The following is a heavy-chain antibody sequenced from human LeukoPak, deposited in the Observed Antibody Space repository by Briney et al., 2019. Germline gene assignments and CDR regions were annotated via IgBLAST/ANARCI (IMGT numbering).Heavy chain of an antibody. CDR3: AKLYYDILTGYQNYWYFDL. V-gene: IGHV3-23*01. CDR2: ISFSGGGT. J-gene: IGHJ2*01. Sequence: GESLRLSCAASGFTFSSYAMSWVRQAPGKGLEWVSTISFSGGGTYYTDSVKGRFTISRDNSKNTLYLLMNSLRDEDTAVYYCAKLYYDILTGYQNYWYFDLWGRGTLVIVSS. CDR1: GFTFSSYA. D-gene: IGHD3-9*01.